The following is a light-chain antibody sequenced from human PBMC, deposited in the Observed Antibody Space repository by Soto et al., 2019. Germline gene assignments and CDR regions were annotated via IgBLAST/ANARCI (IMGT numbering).Light chain of an antibody. J-gene: IGLJ1*01. CDR1: SSNIGSNY. Sequence: QSVLTQPPSASGTPGQRVTISCSGTSSNIGSNYVYWYQQLPGTAPKLLIYRNNQRPSGVPDRFSGSKSGTSASLAISGRRSEDEADDYCAAWDASRSGQVFGTGTKVTVL. V-gene: IGLV1-47*01. CDR3: AAWDASRSGQV. CDR2: RNN.